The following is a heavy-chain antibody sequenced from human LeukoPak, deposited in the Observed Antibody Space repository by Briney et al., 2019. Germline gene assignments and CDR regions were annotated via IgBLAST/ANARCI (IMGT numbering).Heavy chain of an antibody. Sequence: GGSLRLSCAASGFTFSSYGMHWVRQAPGKGLEWLAFIWYDGSNKYYGDSVKGRFTISRDNSKNTLYLQTNSLRAEDTAVYYCARVEGSGWPYAFDIWGQGTMVTVSS. CDR1: GFTFSSYG. CDR3: ARVEGSGWPYAFDI. D-gene: IGHD6-19*01. V-gene: IGHV3-33*01. J-gene: IGHJ3*02. CDR2: IWYDGSNK.